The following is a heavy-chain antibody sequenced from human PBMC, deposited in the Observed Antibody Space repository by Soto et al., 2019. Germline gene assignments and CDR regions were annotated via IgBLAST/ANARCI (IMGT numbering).Heavy chain of an antibody. CDR3: AKLITMIVVAPYDY. Sequence: GSLRLSCAASGFTFSSYAMSWVRQAPGKGLEWVSAISGSGGSTYYADSVKGRFTISRDNSKNTLYLQMNSLRAEDTAVYYCAKLITMIVVAPYDYWCQGTLVTVSS. D-gene: IGHD3-22*01. CDR2: ISGSGGST. CDR1: GFTFSSYA. V-gene: IGHV3-23*01. J-gene: IGHJ4*02.